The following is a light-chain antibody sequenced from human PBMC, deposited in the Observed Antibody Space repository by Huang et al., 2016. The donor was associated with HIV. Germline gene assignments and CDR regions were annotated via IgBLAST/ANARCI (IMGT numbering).Light chain of an antibody. V-gene: IGKV1-39*01. J-gene: IGKJ1*01. CDR3: QQSFSNLWT. Sequence: DIQMTQSPSSLSASVGDRVTITCRASQSISNYLNWYQQKPGKAPKLLIYAASSLQSGVPSRFSGSGSGTDFTLTISSLQPEESATYYCQQSFSNLWTFGQGTKVEIK. CDR2: AAS. CDR1: QSISNY.